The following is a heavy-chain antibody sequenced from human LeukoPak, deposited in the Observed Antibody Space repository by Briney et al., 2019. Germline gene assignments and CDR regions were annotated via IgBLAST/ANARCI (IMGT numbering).Heavy chain of an antibody. D-gene: IGHD2-2*02. V-gene: IGHV3-23*01. CDR2: ISGSGGST. CDR1: GFTFSSYA. Sequence: GGSLRLSCAASGFTFSSYAMSWVRQAPGKGLEWVSAISGSGGSTYYADSVKGRFTISRDNSKNTLYLQLNSLRAEDTAVYYCAKDVYLYEVTRLFDYWGQGTLVTVSS. CDR3: AKDVYLYEVTRLFDY. J-gene: IGHJ4*02.